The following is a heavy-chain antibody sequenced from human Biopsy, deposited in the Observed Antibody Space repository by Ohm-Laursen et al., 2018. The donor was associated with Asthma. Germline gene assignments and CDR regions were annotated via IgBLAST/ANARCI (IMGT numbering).Heavy chain of an antibody. V-gene: IGHV3-30*18. Sequence: SLRLSCAASGFSFSNYGMHWVRQAPGKGLDWVAVISFDGSNKNYTDSVKGRFTISRDNSRNTLHLQMNSLRAEDTAVYYCAKDVFPGWELRRGPDYWGQGTLVTVSS. J-gene: IGHJ4*02. CDR3: AKDVFPGWELRRGPDY. CDR1: GFSFSNYG. CDR2: ISFDGSNK. D-gene: IGHD1-26*01.